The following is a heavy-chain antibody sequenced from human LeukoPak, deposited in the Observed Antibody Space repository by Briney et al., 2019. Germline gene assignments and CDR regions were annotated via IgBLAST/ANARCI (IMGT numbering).Heavy chain of an antibody. Sequence: GASAKVSYEASGYTLTSYVISWVRQAPGQGLEWMGWLSAYNGNTNSAQKLHGRVTMTTDTSTSTAYMELRSLRSDDTAVYYCARDPANYYDSSGIDYWGQGTLVTVS. CDR3: ARDPANYYDSSGIDY. D-gene: IGHD3-22*01. CDR1: GYTLTSYV. J-gene: IGHJ4*02. V-gene: IGHV1-18*01. CDR2: LSAYNGNT.